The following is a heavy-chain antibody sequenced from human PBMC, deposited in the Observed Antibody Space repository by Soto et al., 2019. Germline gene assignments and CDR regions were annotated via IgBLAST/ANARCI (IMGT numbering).Heavy chain of an antibody. CDR3: AKGKTSGWYYFDY. D-gene: IGHD6-19*01. V-gene: IGHV3-23*01. Sequence: GGSLRLSCVASGFTFSNYAMNWVRQAPGKGLEWVSGISASGRDTYYADSVKDRFTISRDSFKNTLYLQMNSLRAEDTGTYYCAKGKTSGWYYFDYWGQGALVTVSS. CDR2: ISASGRDT. CDR1: GFTFSNYA. J-gene: IGHJ4*02.